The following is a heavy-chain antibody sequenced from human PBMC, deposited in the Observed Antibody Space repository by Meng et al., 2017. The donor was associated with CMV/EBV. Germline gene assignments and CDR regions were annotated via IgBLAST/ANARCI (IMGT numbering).Heavy chain of an antibody. V-gene: IGHV3-23*01. J-gene: IGHJ6*02. CDR2: ISGRGDNT. Sequence: GESLKISCAASEIAFSSYAMNWVRLPPGKGLEWVSGISGRGDNTHYADSVKGRFTISRDNSRNTLFLQMTSLRAEDTALYYCAKDRGYRTYNGMDVRGQGTTVTVSS. CDR1: EIAFSSYA. CDR3: AKDRGYRTYNGMDV. D-gene: IGHD3-10*01.